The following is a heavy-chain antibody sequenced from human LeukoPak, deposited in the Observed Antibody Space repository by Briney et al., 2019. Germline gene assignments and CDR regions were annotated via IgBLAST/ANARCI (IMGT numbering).Heavy chain of an antibody. Sequence: SVKVSCKASGGTFSSYAVSWVRQAPGQGLEWMGRIIPILGIANYAQKFQGRVTITADKSTSTAYMELSSLRSEDTAVYYCARELMVRGVVDYWGQGTLVTVSS. CDR3: ARELMVRGVVDY. CDR2: IIPILGIA. D-gene: IGHD3-10*01. CDR1: GGTFSSYA. J-gene: IGHJ4*02. V-gene: IGHV1-69*04.